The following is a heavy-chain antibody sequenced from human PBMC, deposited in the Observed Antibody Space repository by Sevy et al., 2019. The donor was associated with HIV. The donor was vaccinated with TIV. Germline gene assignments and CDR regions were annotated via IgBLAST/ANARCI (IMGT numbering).Heavy chain of an antibody. CDR3: ARLYIPPQSPYYYYMDV. CDR1: GGSISSYY. D-gene: IGHD2-2*02. J-gene: IGHJ6*03. Sequence: SETLSLTCTVSGGSISSYYWSWIRQPPGKGLEWIGYIYDSGSTNYNPSLKSRVTISVDTSKNQFSLKLSSVTAADTAVYYCARLYIPPQSPYYYYMDVWGKGTTVTVSS. CDR2: IYDSGST. V-gene: IGHV4-59*01.